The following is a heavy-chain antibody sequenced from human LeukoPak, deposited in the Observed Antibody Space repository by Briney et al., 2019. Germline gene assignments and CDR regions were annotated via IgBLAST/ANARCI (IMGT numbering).Heavy chain of an antibody. D-gene: IGHD6-6*01. CDR3: ARDAGQLVLGY. Sequence: GGSLRLSCAASGFTFSGSAMHWVRQASGKGLEWVGRIRSKANSYATAYAASVKGRFTISRDNSKNTLYLQMNGLRAEDTAVYYCARDAGQLVLGYWGQGTLVTVSS. J-gene: IGHJ4*02. CDR2: IRSKANSYAT. V-gene: IGHV3-73*01. CDR1: GFTFSGSA.